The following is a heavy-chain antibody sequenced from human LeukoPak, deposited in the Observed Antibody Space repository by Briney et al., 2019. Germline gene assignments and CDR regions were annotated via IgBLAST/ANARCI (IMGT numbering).Heavy chain of an antibody. CDR2: IRYDGSNK. CDR3: AKDRGQQQPLAFDI. D-gene: IGHD6-13*01. V-gene: IGHV3-30*02. Sequence: GGSLRLSCAASGFTFSSYGMHWVRQAPGKGLEWVAFIRYDGSNKYYADSVKGRFTISRDNSKNTLYLQMNSLRAEDTAVYYCAKDRGQQQPLAFDIWGQGTMVTVSS. CDR1: GFTFSSYG. J-gene: IGHJ3*02.